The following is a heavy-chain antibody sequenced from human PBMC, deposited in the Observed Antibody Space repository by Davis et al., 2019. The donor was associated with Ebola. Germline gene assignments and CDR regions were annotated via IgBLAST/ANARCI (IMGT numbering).Heavy chain of an antibody. CDR1: GYNFASYW. J-gene: IGHJ5*02. D-gene: IGHD6-13*01. V-gene: IGHV5-51*01. Sequence: GESLKISCKGFGYNFASYWIAWVRQMPGQGLEWMGTIYPGDSDTRYSPSFQGQVTISADKSISTAYLQWSSLKASDTAMYYCARAIAAAGHNWFDPWGQGTLVTVSS. CDR2: IYPGDSDT. CDR3: ARAIAAAGHNWFDP.